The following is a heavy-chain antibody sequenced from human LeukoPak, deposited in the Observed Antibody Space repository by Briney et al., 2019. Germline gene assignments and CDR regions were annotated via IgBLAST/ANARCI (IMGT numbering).Heavy chain of an antibody. CDR3: AKVHRLVPQGLS. CDR2: ISGSGGST. V-gene: IGHV3-23*01. D-gene: IGHD6-19*01. Sequence: GGSLRLSCAASGFTFSSYAMSWVRQAPGKGLEWVSAISGSGGSTYYTDSVEGRFTISRDNSKNTLYLQMDSLRADDTAVYYCAKVHRLVPQGLSWGQGTLVTVSS. CDR1: GFTFSSYA. J-gene: IGHJ4*02.